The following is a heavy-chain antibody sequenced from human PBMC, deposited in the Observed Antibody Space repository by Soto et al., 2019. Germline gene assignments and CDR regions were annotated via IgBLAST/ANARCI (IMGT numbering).Heavy chain of an antibody. D-gene: IGHD3-3*01. V-gene: IGHV1-3*01. J-gene: IGHJ5*02. CDR1: GYTFTSYA. Sequence: ASVKVSCKTSGYTFTSYAMHWVRQAPGQRLEWMGWINAGNGNTKYSQKFQGRVTITRDTSASTAYMELSSLRSEDTAVYYCARDPTPNFWSGHQPTDWFDPWGQGTLVTVSS. CDR2: INAGNGNT. CDR3: ARDPTPNFWSGHQPTDWFDP.